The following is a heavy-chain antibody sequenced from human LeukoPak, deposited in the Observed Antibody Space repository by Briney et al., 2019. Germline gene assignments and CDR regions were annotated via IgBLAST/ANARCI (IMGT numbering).Heavy chain of an antibody. J-gene: IGHJ3*02. V-gene: IGHV3-33*01. CDR2: IWYDGSNK. CDR1: GFTFSSYG. D-gene: IGHD6-13*01. Sequence: GGSLRLSCAASGFTFSSYGMHWVRQAPGKGLEWVAVIWYDGSNKYYADSVKGRFTISRDNSKNTLSLQMNSLRAEDPAVDYCSRSYSRSWYPANAFDIWGQGTMVTVSS. CDR3: SRSYSRSWYPANAFDI.